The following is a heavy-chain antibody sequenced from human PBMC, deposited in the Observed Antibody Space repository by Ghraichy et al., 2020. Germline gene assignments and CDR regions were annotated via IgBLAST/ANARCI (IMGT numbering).Heavy chain of an antibody. V-gene: IGHV3-21*01. Sequence: GGSLRLSCAASGFTFSSYSMNWVRQAPGKGLEWVSSISSSSSYIYYADSVKGRFTISRDNAKNSLYLQMNSLRAEDTAVYYCARSDCSGGSCYDYFDYWGQGTLVTVSS. J-gene: IGHJ4*02. D-gene: IGHD2-15*01. CDR2: ISSSSSYI. CDR3: ARSDCSGGSCYDYFDY. CDR1: GFTFSSYS.